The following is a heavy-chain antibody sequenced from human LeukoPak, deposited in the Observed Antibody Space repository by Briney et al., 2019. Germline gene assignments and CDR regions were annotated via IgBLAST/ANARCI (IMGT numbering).Heavy chain of an antibody. CDR2: FDPEDGET. J-gene: IGHJ4*02. CDR1: GYTLSELS. D-gene: IGHD2-2*01. CDR3: AGDRDTRVEPAVILGF. Sequence: ASVKVSCKVSGYTLSELSMHWVRQAPGKGLGWMGGFDPEDGETIYAQKFQGRVTMTEDTFTDTAYMELSSLRSEDTAVYYCAGDRDTRVEPAVILGFWGRGTLVTVSS. V-gene: IGHV1-24*01.